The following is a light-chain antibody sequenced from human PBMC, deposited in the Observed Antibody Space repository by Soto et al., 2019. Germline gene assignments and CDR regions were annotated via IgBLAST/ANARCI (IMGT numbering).Light chain of an antibody. Sequence: EIVLTQFPATLSLFPGETATLSCRASQTVGTYLAWYQHKPGQAPRLLISDASNRATGVPTRFSGSGSGTDFTLTISSLEPEDFAVYFCQQRNNWPRITFGQGTRLEIK. CDR2: DAS. J-gene: IGKJ5*01. CDR3: QQRNNWPRIT. V-gene: IGKV3-11*01. CDR1: QTVGTY.